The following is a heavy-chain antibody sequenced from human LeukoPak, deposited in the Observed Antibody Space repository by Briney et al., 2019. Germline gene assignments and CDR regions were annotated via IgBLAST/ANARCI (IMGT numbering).Heavy chain of an antibody. Sequence: RGSLRLSCAASGFTFSSYWMSWVRQAPGKGLEWVANIKQDGSEKYYVDSVKGRFTISRDNAKNSLYLQMNSLRAEDTAVYYCARDGYGDLFYYYYMDVWGKGTTVTVSS. CDR1: GFTFSSYW. J-gene: IGHJ6*03. CDR2: IKQDGSEK. CDR3: ARDGYGDLFYYYYMDV. V-gene: IGHV3-7*01. D-gene: IGHD4-17*01.